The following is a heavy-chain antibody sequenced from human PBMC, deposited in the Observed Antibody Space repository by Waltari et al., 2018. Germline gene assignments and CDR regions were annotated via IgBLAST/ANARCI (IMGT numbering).Heavy chain of an antibody. D-gene: IGHD3-22*01. CDR1: GGTFSSYA. J-gene: IGHJ3*02. CDR2: IIPIFGTA. CDR3: ASYPSASSGYSRDAFDI. V-gene: IGHV1-69*08. Sequence: QVQLVQSGAEVKKPGSSVKVSCKASGGTFSSYAISWVRQAPGQGLEWIGRIIPIFGTANYAQKFQGRVTITADKSTSTAYMELSSLRSEDTAVYYCASYPSASSGYSRDAFDIWGQGTMVTVSS.